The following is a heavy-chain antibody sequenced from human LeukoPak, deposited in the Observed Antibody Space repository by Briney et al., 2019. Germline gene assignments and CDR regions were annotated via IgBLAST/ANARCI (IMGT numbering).Heavy chain of an antibody. CDR3: AKSPSRYDFWSSYYSYFDY. D-gene: IGHD3-3*01. Sequence: PGGSLRLSCEASGFTFSAYAMAWVRQAPGQGLEWVSSIGSDNKPHYSESVKGRFAISRDNSKNILFLHLNSLRAEDTALYYCAKSPSRYDFWSSYYSYFDYWGRGTLVTVSS. J-gene: IGHJ4*02. V-gene: IGHV3-23*05. CDR2: IGSDNKP. CDR1: GFTFSAYA.